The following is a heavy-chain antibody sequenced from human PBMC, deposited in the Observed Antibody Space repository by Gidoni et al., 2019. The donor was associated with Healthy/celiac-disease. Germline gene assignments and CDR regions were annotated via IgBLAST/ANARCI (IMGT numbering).Heavy chain of an antibody. CDR3: AKVAYSYGGYYFDY. V-gene: IGHV3-23*01. Sequence: FTISRDNSKNTLYLQMNSLRAEDTAVYYCAKVAYSYGGYYFDYWGQGTLVTVSS. D-gene: IGHD5-18*01. J-gene: IGHJ4*02.